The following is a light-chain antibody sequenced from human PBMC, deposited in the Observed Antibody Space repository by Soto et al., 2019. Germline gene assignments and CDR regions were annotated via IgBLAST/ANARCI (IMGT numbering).Light chain of an antibody. CDR1: SSDVGGYNY. Sequence: QSALTQPASVSGSPGQSITISCIGTSSDVGGYNYVSWYQQHPDKAPKLMIYDVRNRPSGVSNRFSGSKSGNTASLTISGLQAEDEAHYYCTSYTSSTTVVFGGGTKLTVL. V-gene: IGLV2-14*03. CDR2: DVR. J-gene: IGLJ2*01. CDR3: TSYTSSTTVV.